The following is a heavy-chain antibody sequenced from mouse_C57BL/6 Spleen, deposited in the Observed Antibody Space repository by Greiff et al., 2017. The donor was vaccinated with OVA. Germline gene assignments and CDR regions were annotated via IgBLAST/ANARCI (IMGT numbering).Heavy chain of an antibody. D-gene: IGHD1-1*01. CDR2: IYPSDSET. J-gene: IGHJ2*01. V-gene: IGHV1-61*01. CDR1: GYTFTSYW. CDR3: ARSGSYYGSSALDYFDY. Sequence: QVQLQQPGAELVRPGSSVKLSCKASGYTFTSYWMDWVKQRPGQGLEWIGNIYPSDSETHYNQKFKDKATLTVDKSSSTAYMQLSSLTSEDSAVYYCARSGSYYGSSALDYFDYWGKGTTLTVSS.